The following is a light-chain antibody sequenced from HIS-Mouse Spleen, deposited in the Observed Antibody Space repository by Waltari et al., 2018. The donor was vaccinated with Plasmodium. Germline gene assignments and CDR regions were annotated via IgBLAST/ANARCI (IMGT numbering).Light chain of an antibody. CDR1: KSGDKY. Sequence: SYELTQPPSVSVSPGQTASITCPGDKSGDKYAGWYQQKPGQSPVLVIYPDSKRPSGIPERFSGSNAGNTATLTISGTQAMDEADYYCQAWDSSTDYVFGTGTKVTVL. J-gene: IGLJ1*01. CDR3: QAWDSSTDYV. CDR2: PDS. V-gene: IGLV3-1*01.